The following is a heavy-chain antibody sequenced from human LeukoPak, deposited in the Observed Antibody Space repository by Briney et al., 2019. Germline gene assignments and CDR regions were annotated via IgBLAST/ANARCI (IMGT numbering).Heavy chain of an antibody. CDR2: ISGSGGST. D-gene: IGHD3-22*01. CDR3: AKAWGLGDYYDSSGQPYYFDY. J-gene: IGHJ4*02. Sequence: GGSLRLSCAASGFTFSSYAMSWVRQAPGKGLEWVSAISGSGGSTYYADSVKGRFTISRDNSKSTLYLQMNSLRAEDTAVYYCAKAWGLGDYYDSSGQPYYFDYWGQGTLVTVSS. CDR1: GFTFSSYA. V-gene: IGHV3-23*01.